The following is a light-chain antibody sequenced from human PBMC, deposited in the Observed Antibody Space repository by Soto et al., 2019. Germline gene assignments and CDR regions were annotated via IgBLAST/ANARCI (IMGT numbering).Light chain of an antibody. Sequence: AIRMTQSPSSFSASTGDRVTITCRASQGISTYVAWYQQKPGKAPKLLIYAASTLHSGFPSRFSGSGSGTDFTLTISCLQSEDFATYYCQQYYNYPFPFGPGTKVD. CDR2: AAS. CDR3: QQYYNYPFP. V-gene: IGKV1-8*01. CDR1: QGISTY. J-gene: IGKJ3*01.